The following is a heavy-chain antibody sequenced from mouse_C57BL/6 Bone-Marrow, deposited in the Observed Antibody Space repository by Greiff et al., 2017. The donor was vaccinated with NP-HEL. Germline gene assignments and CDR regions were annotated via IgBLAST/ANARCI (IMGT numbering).Heavy chain of an antibody. CDR3: TLYYGGAMDY. CDR2: IDPENGDT. V-gene: IGHV14-4*01. CDR1: GFNIQDDY. D-gene: IGHD1-1*01. Sequence: VQLQQSGAELVRPGASVKLSCTASGFNIQDDYMHWVKQRPEQGLEWIGWIDPENGDTEYASKFQGKATITADTSSNTAYLQLSSLTSEDTAVYYCTLYYGGAMDYWGQGTSVTVSS. J-gene: IGHJ4*01.